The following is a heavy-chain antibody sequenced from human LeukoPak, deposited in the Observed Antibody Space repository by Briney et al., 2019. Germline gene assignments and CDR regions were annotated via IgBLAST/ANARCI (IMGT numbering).Heavy chain of an antibody. V-gene: IGHV3-7*01. CDR2: IKQDGSEK. CDR1: GFTFSSYW. J-gene: IGHJ5*02. Sequence: PGGSLRLSCAASGFTFSSYWMSWVRQAPGKGLEWVANIKQDGSEKYYVDSVKGRFTISRDNAKNSLYLQMNSLRAEDTAVYYCAKALSGTYYNWFDPWGQGTLVTVSS. D-gene: IGHD1-26*01. CDR3: AKALSGTYYNWFDP.